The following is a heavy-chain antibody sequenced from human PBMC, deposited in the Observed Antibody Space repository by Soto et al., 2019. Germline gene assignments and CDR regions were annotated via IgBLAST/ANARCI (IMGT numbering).Heavy chain of an antibody. Sequence: PSETLSLTCTVTGDSISSRSYYWGWIRQPPGKGLEWIGGIYYRGSTYNNPSLRSRVSMSIDTSKDQFSLKLKSVNAADTALYFCGVVVIHDAFDIWGQGTMVTVSS. V-gene: IGHV4-39*01. CDR3: GVVVIHDAFDI. J-gene: IGHJ3*02. CDR1: GDSISSRSYY. CDR2: IYYRGST. D-gene: IGHD3-22*01.